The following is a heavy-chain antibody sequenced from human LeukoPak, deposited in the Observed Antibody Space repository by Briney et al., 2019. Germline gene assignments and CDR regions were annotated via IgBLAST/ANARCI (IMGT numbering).Heavy chain of an antibody. J-gene: IGHJ5*02. CDR2: IRSKAYGGTT. Sequence: SGGSLRLSCTASGFTFGDYAVSWFRQAPGKGLEWVGFIRSKAYGGTTEYAASVKGRFTISRDDSKSIAYLQMNSLKTEDTAVYYCTRGSCSSASCYASLWFDPWGQGTLVTVSS. CDR1: GFTFGDYA. D-gene: IGHD2-2*01. V-gene: IGHV3-49*03. CDR3: TRGSCSSASCYASLWFDP.